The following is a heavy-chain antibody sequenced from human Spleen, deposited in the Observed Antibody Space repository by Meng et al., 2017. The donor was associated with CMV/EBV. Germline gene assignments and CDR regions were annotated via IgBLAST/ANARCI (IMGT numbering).Heavy chain of an antibody. CDR3: AKSVPGDYYGMDV. Sequence: GGSLRLSCVASGFTFSSFAMIWVRQAPGKGLEWVSTISENSDNTYYADSVKGRFTISRDNAKNSLYLEMNSLRVEDTALYYCAKSVPGDYYGMDVWGQGTTVTVSS. D-gene: IGHD4-17*01. CDR2: ISENSDNT. CDR1: GFTFSSFA. J-gene: IGHJ6*02. V-gene: IGHV3-23*01.